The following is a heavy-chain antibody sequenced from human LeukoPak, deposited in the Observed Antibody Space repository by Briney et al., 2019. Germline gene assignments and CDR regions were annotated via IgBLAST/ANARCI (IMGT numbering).Heavy chain of an antibody. CDR2: IYTSGST. J-gene: IGHJ4*02. D-gene: IGHD3-10*01. Sequence: PSETLSLTCAVYGGSFSGYYWSWIRQPAGKGLEWIGRIYTSGSTNYNPTLKSRVTMSVDTSKNQFSLKLSSVTAADTAVYYCARTMVTMVRGVKLGYYFDYWGQGTLVTVSS. CDR1: GGSFSGYY. V-gene: IGHV4-59*10. CDR3: ARTMVTMVRGVKLGYYFDY.